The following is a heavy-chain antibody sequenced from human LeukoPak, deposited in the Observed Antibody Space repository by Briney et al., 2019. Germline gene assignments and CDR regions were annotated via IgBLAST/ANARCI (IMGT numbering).Heavy chain of an antibody. Sequence: PSETLSLTCTVSGGSISSSSYYWGWIRQPPGKGLEWIGSIYYSGSTYYNPSLKGRVTISVDTSKNQFSLKLSSVTAADTAVYYCARGRKAAALSRLKDWYFDLWGRGTLVTVSS. CDR1: GGSISSSSYY. D-gene: IGHD6-13*01. J-gene: IGHJ2*01. V-gene: IGHV4-39*07. CDR2: IYYSGST. CDR3: ARGRKAAALSRLKDWYFDL.